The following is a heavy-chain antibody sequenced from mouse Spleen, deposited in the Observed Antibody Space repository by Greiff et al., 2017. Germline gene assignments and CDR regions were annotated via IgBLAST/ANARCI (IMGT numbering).Heavy chain of an antibody. D-gene: IGHD2-3*01. CDR1: GYSITSGYY. CDR2: ISYDGSN. V-gene: IGHV3-6*01. Sequence: EVKLQESGPGLVKPSRSLSLTCSVTGYSITSGYYWNWIRQFPGNKLEWMGYISYDGSNNYNPSLKNRISITRDTSKNQFFLKLNSVTTEDTATYYCARDDGYFYFDYWGQGTTLTVSS. CDR3: ARDDGYFYFDY. J-gene: IGHJ2*01.